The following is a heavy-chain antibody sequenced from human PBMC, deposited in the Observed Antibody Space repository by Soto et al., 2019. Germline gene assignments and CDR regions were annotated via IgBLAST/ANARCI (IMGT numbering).Heavy chain of an antibody. CDR3: ARVGVVVAATRPYYYYYYGMDV. Sequence: QVQLVQSGAEVKKPGSSVKVSCKASGGTFSSYAISWVRQAPGQGLEWMGGIITIFGTANYAQKFQGRVTITADESTSTAYVELSSRRSEDTAVYYCARVGVVVAATRPYYYYYYGMDVWGQGTTVTVSS. V-gene: IGHV1-69*01. CDR2: IITIFGTA. CDR1: GGTFSSYA. D-gene: IGHD2-15*01. J-gene: IGHJ6*02.